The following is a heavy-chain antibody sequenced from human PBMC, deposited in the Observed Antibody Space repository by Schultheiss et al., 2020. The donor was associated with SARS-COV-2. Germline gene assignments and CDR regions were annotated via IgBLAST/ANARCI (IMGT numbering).Heavy chain of an antibody. J-gene: IGHJ4*02. CDR2: IIPIFGTA. V-gene: IGHV1-69*13. CDR1: GGTFSSYA. D-gene: IGHD5-12*01. Sequence: SVKVSCKASGGTFSSYAISWVRQAPGQGLEWMGGIIPIFGTANYAQKFQGRVTITADESTSTAYMELSSLRSEDTAVYYCARDRTAYGGYGDWGQGTLVTVSS. CDR3: ARDRTAYGGYGD.